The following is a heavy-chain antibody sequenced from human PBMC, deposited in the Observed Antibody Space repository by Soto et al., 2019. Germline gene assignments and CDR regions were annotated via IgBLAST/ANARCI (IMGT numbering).Heavy chain of an antibody. D-gene: IGHD3-3*01. CDR2: IKQDGSEK. V-gene: IGHV3-7*01. CDR1: GFTFSSYW. Sequence: GSLRLSCAASGFTFSSYWMSWVRQAPGKGLEWVANIKQDGSEKYYVDSVKGRFTISRDNAKNSLYLQMNSLRAEDTAVYYCATHYDFWSGYPDAFDIWGQGTMVTVSS. CDR3: ATHYDFWSGYPDAFDI. J-gene: IGHJ3*02.